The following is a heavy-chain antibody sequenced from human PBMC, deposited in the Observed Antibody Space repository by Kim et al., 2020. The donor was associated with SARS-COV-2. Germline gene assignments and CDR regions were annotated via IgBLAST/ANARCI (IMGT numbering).Heavy chain of an antibody. D-gene: IGHD4-17*01. CDR3: ASSDYHGSDSFDY. J-gene: IGHJ4*02. Sequence: YADSVKGRFTISRDNAKNSLYLQMNSLRDEDTAVYYCASSDYHGSDSFDYWGQGTLVTVSS. V-gene: IGHV3-48*02.